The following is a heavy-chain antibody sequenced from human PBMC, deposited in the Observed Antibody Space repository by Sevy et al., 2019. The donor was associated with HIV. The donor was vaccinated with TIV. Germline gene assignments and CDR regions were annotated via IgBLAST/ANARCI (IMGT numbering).Heavy chain of an antibody. V-gene: IGHV3-30*18. CDR3: AKEGENYGGNSGWVYFDY. CDR1: GFTFSSYG. Sequence: GGSLRLSCAASGFTFSSYGMHWVRQAPGKGLEWVAVISYDGSNKYYADSVKGRFTISRDNSKNTLYLQMNSLRAEDTAVYYCAKEGENYGGNSGWVYFDYWGQGTLVTVSS. CDR2: ISYDGSNK. J-gene: IGHJ4*02. D-gene: IGHD2-21*02.